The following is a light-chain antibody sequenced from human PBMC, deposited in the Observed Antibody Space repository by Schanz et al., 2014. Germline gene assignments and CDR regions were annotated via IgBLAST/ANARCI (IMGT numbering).Light chain of an antibody. CDR2: ATS. V-gene: IGKV3-20*01. CDR1: QSVWSDH. CDR3: QQYGSSPIT. J-gene: IGKJ5*01. Sequence: EIVMTQSPATLSVSPGERATLSCRASQSVWSDHLAWYQQRPGQAPRLLIYATSTRATGIPDRFSGSGSGTDFTLTISRLEPGDFAVFYCQQYGSSPITFGQGTRLEI.